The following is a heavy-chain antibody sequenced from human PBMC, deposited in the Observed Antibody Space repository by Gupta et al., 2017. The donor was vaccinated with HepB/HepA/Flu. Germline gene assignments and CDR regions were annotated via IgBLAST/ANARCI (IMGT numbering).Heavy chain of an antibody. V-gene: IGHV1-24*01. Sequence: QVQLVQSGAEVKKPGASVKVSCKVSGYPLTESSMHWVRPAPGKELEWMGGFDPEDGETIYAQKFQGRVTMTEDTSTDTAYMELSSLRSEDTAVYYCAHRITMVRGADLYYFDYLGQGTLVTVSS. CDR1: GYPLTESS. CDR3: AHRITMVRGADLYYFDY. J-gene: IGHJ4*02. CDR2: FDPEDGET. D-gene: IGHD3-10*01.